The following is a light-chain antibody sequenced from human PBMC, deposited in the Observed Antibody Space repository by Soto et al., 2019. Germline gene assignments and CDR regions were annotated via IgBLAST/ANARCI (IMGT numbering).Light chain of an antibody. J-gene: IGKJ1*01. CDR1: QSVSSSY. CDR3: QQYNNWPQT. V-gene: IGKV3-15*01. Sequence: EVVFTQSPCTLSLSPGERATLSCRASQSVSSSYLAWYQQKPGQAPRLLIYDASTRATGIPARFSGSGSGTDFTLTISGLQSEDFAVYYCQQYNNWPQTFGQGTKVDIK. CDR2: DAS.